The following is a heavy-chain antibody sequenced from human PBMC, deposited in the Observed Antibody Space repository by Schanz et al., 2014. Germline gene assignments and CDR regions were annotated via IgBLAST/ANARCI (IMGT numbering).Heavy chain of an antibody. Sequence: QVQLVQSGAEVKKPGASVKVYCKASGYTFTTYLHWVRQAPGQGLEWMGIINPTGGSTTYAEKFLGRVTMTSDTSTSTVYMELSRLRSEDMAVYYCARNYGGHSEESDRYGMDVWGQGTTVTVSS. CDR3: ARNYGGHSEESDRYGMDV. J-gene: IGHJ6*02. V-gene: IGHV1-46*01. D-gene: IGHD4-17*01. CDR2: INPTGGST. CDR1: GYTFTTY.